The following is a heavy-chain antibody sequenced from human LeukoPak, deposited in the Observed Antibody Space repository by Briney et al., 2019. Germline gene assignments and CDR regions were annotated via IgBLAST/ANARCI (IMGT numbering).Heavy chain of an antibody. CDR3: AKDRIRGVTVAGTGDY. CDR2: IRHDGSTK. V-gene: IGHV3-30*02. D-gene: IGHD6-19*01. J-gene: IGHJ4*02. Sequence: GGSLRLSCAASGFTLSSYGMHWVRQAPGKGLEWVAFIRHDGSTKYYADSVKGRFIISRDNSKNTLYLQMNSLRAEDTAVYYCAKDRIRGVTVAGTGDYWGQGTLVTVPS. CDR1: GFTLSSYG.